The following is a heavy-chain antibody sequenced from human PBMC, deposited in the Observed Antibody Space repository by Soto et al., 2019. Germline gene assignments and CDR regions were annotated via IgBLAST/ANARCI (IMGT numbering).Heavy chain of an antibody. V-gene: IGHV1-46*01. CDR1: GYTFTSYY. Sequence: ASVKVSCKASGYTFTSYYMHWVRQAPGQGLEWMGIINPSGGSTSYAQKFQGRVTMTRDTSTSTAYMELSGLRSEDTALYYCARVLQLVGHIYYYLDVWGKGTTVTV. CDR2: INPSGGST. CDR3: ARVLQLVGHIYYYLDV. D-gene: IGHD6-6*01. J-gene: IGHJ6*03.